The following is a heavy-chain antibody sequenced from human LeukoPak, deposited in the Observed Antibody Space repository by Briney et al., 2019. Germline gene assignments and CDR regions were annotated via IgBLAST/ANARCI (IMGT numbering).Heavy chain of an antibody. CDR2: INHSGST. D-gene: IGHD2-2*01. J-gene: IGHJ6*03. V-gene: IGHV4-34*01. CDR3: ARGRSWGVVLPAHYMDV. CDR1: GGSFSGYY. Sequence: SETLSLTCAVYGGSFSGYYWSWIRQPPGKGLEWIGEINHSGSTNYNPSLKSRVTISVDTSKNQFSLKLSSVTAADTAVYYCARGRSWGVVLPAHYMDVWGKGTTVTVSS.